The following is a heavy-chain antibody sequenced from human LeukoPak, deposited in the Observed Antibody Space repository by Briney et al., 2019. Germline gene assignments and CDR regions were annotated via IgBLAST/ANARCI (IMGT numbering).Heavy chain of an antibody. D-gene: IGHD3-9*01. J-gene: IGHJ3*02. V-gene: IGHV4-59*01. CDR2: IFYSGST. CDR1: GGSISSYY. CDR3: ARDGAVDILTGYGAFDI. Sequence: SETLSLTCTVSGGSISSYYWSWIRQPPGKGLEWIGYIFYSGSTNYSPSLKSRVTISVDTSKDQFSLKLNSVTAADTAVYYCARDGAVDILTGYGAFDIWGQGTMVTVSS.